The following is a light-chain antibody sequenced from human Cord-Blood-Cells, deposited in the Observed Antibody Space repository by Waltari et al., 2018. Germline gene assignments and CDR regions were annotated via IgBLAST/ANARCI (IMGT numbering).Light chain of an antibody. CDR2: EVS. V-gene: IGLV2-8*01. J-gene: IGLJ2*01. CDR1: SSAAGGYTH. Sequence: QSALTQPPSASGSPGQSVTISCTGTSSAAGGYTHSSWYQQHPGKAPKLMLYEVSKRPSGVPDRFSGSKSGNTASLTVSGLQAEDEADYYCSSYAGSNNLVFGGGTKLTVL. CDR3: SSYAGSNNLV.